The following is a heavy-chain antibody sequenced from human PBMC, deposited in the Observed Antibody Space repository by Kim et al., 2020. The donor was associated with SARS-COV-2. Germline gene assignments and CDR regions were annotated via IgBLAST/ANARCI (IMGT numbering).Heavy chain of an antibody. V-gene: IGHV3-15*01. CDR3: TTDSFDYSSSWYFDC. D-gene: IGHD6-13*01. CDR1: GFTFTNAW. J-gene: IGHJ4*02. CDR2: IKSKTDGETT. Sequence: GGSLRLSCATSGFTFTNAWMTWVRQAPGKGLEWVGHIKSKTDGETTDYAAPVKGRFTISRDDSKNTLYLQMNSLKPEDTAVYYCTTDSFDYSSSWYFDCWGQGTLVTVSS.